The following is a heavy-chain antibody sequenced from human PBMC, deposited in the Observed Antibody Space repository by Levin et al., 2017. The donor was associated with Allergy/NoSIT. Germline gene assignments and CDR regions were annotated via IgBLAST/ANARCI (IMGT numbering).Heavy chain of an antibody. J-gene: IGHJ4*02. V-gene: IGHV3-30*04. Sequence: QAGGSLRLSCAASGFNFRAYAMHWVRQAPGKGLEWLAIISFDGTNKYSADSVKGRFTVSRDNSNNTLHLEMHGLRTTDTAVYYCARDGALDTEGSSFDYWGRGTQVTVSS. CDR3: ARDGALDTEGSSFDY. CDR2: ISFDGTNK. CDR1: GFNFRAYA. D-gene: IGHD1-1*01.